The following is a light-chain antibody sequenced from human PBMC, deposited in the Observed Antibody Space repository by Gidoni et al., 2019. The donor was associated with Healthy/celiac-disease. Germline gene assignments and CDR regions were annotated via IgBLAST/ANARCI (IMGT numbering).Light chain of an antibody. V-gene: IGKV3-11*01. CDR1: QSVSSY. CDR3: QQRSNWPPAT. J-gene: IGKJ2*01. CDR2: DAS. Sequence: IVLTQAPATPSLSPGERATLSCRASQSVSSYFTWYQQKPGQAPRLLIYDASNRATGIPARFSGSGSGTAFTLSISSLEPEDFAVYYCQQRSNWPPATFGQGTKLEIK.